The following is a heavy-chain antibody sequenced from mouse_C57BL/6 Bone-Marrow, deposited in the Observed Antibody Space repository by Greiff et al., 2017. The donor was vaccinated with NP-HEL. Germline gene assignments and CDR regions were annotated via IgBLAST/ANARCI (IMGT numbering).Heavy chain of an antibody. CDR2: IRSKSNNYAT. J-gene: IGHJ4*01. V-gene: IGHV10-1*01. D-gene: IGHD1-1*01. CDR1: GFSFTTYA. CDR3: VTYGSSSYYAMDY. Sequence: EVKLVESGGGLVQPKGSLKLSCAASGFSFTTYAMNWVRQAPGKGLEWVACIRSKSNNYATYYADSVKDRFTISRDDSESMLYLQMNNLKTEDTAMYYCVTYGSSSYYAMDYWGQGTSVTVSS.